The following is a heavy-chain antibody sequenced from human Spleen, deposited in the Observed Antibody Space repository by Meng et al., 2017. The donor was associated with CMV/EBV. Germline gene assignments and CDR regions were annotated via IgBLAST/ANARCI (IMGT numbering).Heavy chain of an antibody. CDR2: ISNDGSNK. Sequence: GGSLRLSCAASGFTFNIYAMHWVRQAPGKGPQWVAVISNDGSNKYYADSVKGRFTIARDNSKNTLYLQMSSLRTDDTAIYYCARDPLVMGRIGTTDSWGRGTLVTVSS. CDR3: ARDPLVMGRIGTTDS. D-gene: IGHD1-14*01. CDR1: GFTFNIYA. V-gene: IGHV3-30*04. J-gene: IGHJ4*02.